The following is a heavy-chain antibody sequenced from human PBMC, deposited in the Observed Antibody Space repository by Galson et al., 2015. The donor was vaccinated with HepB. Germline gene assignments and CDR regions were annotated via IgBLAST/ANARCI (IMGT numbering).Heavy chain of an antibody. V-gene: IGHV3-33*06. Sequence: RLSCAASGFIFSRHGIHWVRQAPGKGLECVAMIWHDGSNQLYADSVKGRFTIPRDNSKNTLSLQMNSLRAEDTAVYYCVQESLMAMVTFDLWGRGTLVAVAS. CDR1: GFIFSRHG. CDR2: IWHDGSNQ. J-gene: IGHJ4*02. CDR3: VQESLMAMVTFDL. D-gene: IGHD5-18*01.